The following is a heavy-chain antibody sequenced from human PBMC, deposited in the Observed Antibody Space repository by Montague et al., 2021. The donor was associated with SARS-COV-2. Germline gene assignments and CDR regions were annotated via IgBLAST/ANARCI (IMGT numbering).Heavy chain of an antibody. CDR3: ASGRMVPYSSSWTTLYYYYGMDV. Sequence: CAISGDSVAGHRAAWNWIRQSLSRRIEWLGRTYHRSKWYNDYAVSVKSRITINPDTSKNQFSLQLNSVTPEDTAVYYCASGRMVPYSSSWTTLYYYYGMDVWGQGTTVTVSS. D-gene: IGHD6-13*01. V-gene: IGHV6-1*01. CDR1: GDSVAGHRAA. J-gene: IGHJ6*02. CDR2: TYHRSKWYN.